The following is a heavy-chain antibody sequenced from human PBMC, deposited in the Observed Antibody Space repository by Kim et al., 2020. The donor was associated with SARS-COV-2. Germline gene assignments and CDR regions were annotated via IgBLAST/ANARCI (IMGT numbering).Heavy chain of an antibody. CDR1: GYTFTGYY. CDR2: INPNSGGT. Sequence: ASVKVSCKASGYTFTGYYMHWVRQAPGQGLEWMGRINPNSGGTNYAQKFQGRVTMTRDTSISTAYMELSRLRSDDTAVYYCARVPRGIVGVPRDEILGAFDIWGQGTMVTVSS. D-gene: IGHD1-26*01. CDR3: ARVPRGIVGVPRDEILGAFDI. V-gene: IGHV1-2*06. J-gene: IGHJ3*02.